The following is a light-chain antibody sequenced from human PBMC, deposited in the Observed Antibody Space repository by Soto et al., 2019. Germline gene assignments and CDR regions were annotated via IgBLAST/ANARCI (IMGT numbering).Light chain of an antibody. CDR2: EGS. CDR1: SSNVGSYNL. V-gene: IGLV2-23*01. CDR3: SSYAGSSAWV. J-gene: IGLJ2*01. Sequence: QSALTQPASVSGSPGQSITISCTGTSSNVGSYNLVSWYQQYPGKAPKLMIYEGSERPSGISNRFSGSKSGNTASLTISGLQAEDEADYYCSSYAGSSAWVFGGGTKLTVL.